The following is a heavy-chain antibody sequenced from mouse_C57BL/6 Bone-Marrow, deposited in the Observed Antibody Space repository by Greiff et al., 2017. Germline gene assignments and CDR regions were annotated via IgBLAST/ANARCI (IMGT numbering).Heavy chain of an antibody. CDR2: ISNGGGST. CDR1: GFTFSDYY. J-gene: IGHJ2*01. CDR3: ARHNWYGNDFDY. Sequence: EVHLVESGGGLVQPGGSLKLSCAASGFTFSDYYMYWVRQTPEKRLEWVAYISNGGGSTYYPDTVKGRFTISRDNAKNTLYLQMSRLKSEDTAMYYCARHNWYGNDFDYWGQGTTLTVSS. D-gene: IGHD4-1*01. V-gene: IGHV5-12*01.